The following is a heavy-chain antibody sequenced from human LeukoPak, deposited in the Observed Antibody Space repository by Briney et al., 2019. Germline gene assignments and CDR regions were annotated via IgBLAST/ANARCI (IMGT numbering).Heavy chain of an antibody. CDR3: ARDCSGGSCYSGDY. CDR1: GGTFSSYA. Sequence: RASVTVSCKASGGTFSSYAISWVRQAPGQGLEWMGGIIPIFGTANYAQKFQGRVTITADESTSTAYMELSSLRSEDTAVYYCARDCSGGSCYSGDYWGQGTLVTVSS. CDR2: IIPIFGTA. J-gene: IGHJ4*02. V-gene: IGHV1-69*13. D-gene: IGHD2-15*01.